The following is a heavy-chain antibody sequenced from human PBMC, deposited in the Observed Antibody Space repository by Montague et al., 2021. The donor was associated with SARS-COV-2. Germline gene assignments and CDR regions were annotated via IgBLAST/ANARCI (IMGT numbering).Heavy chain of an antibody. V-gene: IGHV3-7*03. Sequence: SLRLSCAASRFTFRDFSMNWVRQAPGKGLEWVADINHDRSNKSYSDSXKGRFTISRDNSKNSLYLQMNSLSAEGTAFYYCARASPAWYYIVCFRALDYWGQGTLVSVSS. CDR3: ARASPAWYYIVCFRALDY. D-gene: IGHD5/OR15-5a*01. CDR2: INHDRSNK. J-gene: IGHJ4*02. CDR1: RFTFRDFS.